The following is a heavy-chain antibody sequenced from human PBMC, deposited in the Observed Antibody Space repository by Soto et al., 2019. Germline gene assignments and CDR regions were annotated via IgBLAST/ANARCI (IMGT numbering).Heavy chain of an antibody. J-gene: IGHJ4*02. Sequence: PGGSLRLSCAASGFTFSSYAMSWVRQAPGKGREGGSAISGSGGSTYYADSVKGRFTISRDNSKNTLYLQMNSLRAEDTAVYYCAKGPLLWFGELPTSAYSFDYWGQGTMVTVSS. V-gene: IGHV3-23*01. D-gene: IGHD3-10*01. CDR1: GFTFSSYA. CDR2: ISGSGGST. CDR3: AKGPLLWFGELPTSAYSFDY.